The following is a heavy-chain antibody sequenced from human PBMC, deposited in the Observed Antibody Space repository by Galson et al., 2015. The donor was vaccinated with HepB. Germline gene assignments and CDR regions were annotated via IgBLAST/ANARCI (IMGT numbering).Heavy chain of an antibody. CDR2: INSSSTYI. D-gene: IGHD5/OR15-5a*01. V-gene: IGHV3-21*01. CDR1: GFTFSSYS. Sequence: SLRLSCAASGFTFSSYSMNWVRQAPGKGLEWVSSINSSSTYIYYADSVEGRFTISRDNAKNSLYLQMNSLRAEDTAVYYCARGPGLEFDYWGQGTLVTVSS. CDR3: ARGPGLEFDY. J-gene: IGHJ4*02.